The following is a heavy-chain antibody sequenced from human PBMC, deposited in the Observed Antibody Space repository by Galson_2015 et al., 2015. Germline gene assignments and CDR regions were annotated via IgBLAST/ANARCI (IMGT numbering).Heavy chain of an antibody. D-gene: IGHD3-9*01. V-gene: IGHV5-10-1*01. CDR2: IDPSDSYT. CDR1: GYSFTSYW. Sequence: QSGAEVKKPGESLRISCKGSGYSFTSYWISWVRQMPGKGLEWMGRIDPSDSYTNYSPSFQGHVTISADKSISTAYLQWSSLKASDTAMYYCARRGYYDILTGYYPGVYWYFDLWGRGTLVTVSS. CDR3: ARRGYYDILTGYYPGVYWYFDL. J-gene: IGHJ2*01.